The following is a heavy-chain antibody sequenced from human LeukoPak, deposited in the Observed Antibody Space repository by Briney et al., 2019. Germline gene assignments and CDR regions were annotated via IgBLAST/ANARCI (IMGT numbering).Heavy chain of an antibody. CDR2: IYYSGST. D-gene: IGHD3-22*01. CDR3: ARSTYHYDSSGYYYYLDY. Sequence: PSETLSLTCTVSDVSFSRSGYYWSWNRRHPGKGLEWIGNIYYSGSTYYNPSLKSRITISVDTSKNQFSLKLNSVTAADTAVYYCARSTYHYDSSGYYYYLDYWGQGTLVTVSS. J-gene: IGHJ4*02. V-gene: IGHV4-31*03. CDR1: DVSFSRSGYY.